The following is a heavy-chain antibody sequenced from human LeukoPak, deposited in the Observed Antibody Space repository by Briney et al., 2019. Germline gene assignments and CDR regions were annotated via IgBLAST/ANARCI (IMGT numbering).Heavy chain of an antibody. CDR1: GFTFTSYG. D-gene: IGHD5-18*01. CDR2: IRYDGSNK. V-gene: IGHV3-30*02. CDR3: AKDKRYSYGIFDY. J-gene: IGHJ4*02. Sequence: GRSLRLSCAASGFTFTSYGMHWVRQAPGKGLEWVAFIRYDGSNKYYADSVKGRFTISRDNSKNPLYLQMNSLRAEGTAVYYCAKDKRYSYGIFDYWGEGALVTVSS.